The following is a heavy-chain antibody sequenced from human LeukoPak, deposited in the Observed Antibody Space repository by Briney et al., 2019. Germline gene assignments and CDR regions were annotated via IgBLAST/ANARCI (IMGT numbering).Heavy chain of an antibody. CDR3: ATRVDIVATLDY. V-gene: IGHV3-23*01. CDR2: ISGSGGST. Sequence: GGSLRLSCAASGFTFSSYAMSWVRQAPGKGLEWVSAISGSGGSTYCADSVKGRFTISRDNSKNTLYLQMNSLRAEDTAVYYCATRVDIVATLDYWGQGTLVTVSS. D-gene: IGHD5-12*01. CDR1: GFTFSSYA. J-gene: IGHJ4*02.